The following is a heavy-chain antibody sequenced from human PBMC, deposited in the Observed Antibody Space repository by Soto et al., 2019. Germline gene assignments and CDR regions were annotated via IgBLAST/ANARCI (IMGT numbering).Heavy chain of an antibody. J-gene: IGHJ5*02. Sequence: ASVKVSCKASGYTFTSYAMHWVRQAPGQGLEWMGWINPNSGGTNYAQKFQGWVTMTRDTSISTAYMELSSLRSEDTAVYYCARETPQKYCISTSCFNWFDPWGQGTLVTVSS. D-gene: IGHD2-2*01. V-gene: IGHV1-2*04. CDR1: GYTFTSYA. CDR3: ARETPQKYCISTSCFNWFDP. CDR2: INPNSGGT.